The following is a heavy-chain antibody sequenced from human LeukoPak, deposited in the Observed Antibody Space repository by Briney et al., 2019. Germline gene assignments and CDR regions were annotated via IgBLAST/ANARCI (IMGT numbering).Heavy chain of an antibody. CDR1: GFTFSSYA. CDR3: ARDRGYSYGPFDY. J-gene: IGHJ4*02. Sequence: GGSLRLSCAASGFTFSSYAMSWVRQAPGKGLEWVSAISGSGGSTYYADSVKGRFTISRDNSKNTLYLQMNSLRAEDTAVYYCARDRGYSYGPFDYWGQGTLVTVSS. D-gene: IGHD5-18*01. V-gene: IGHV3-23*01. CDR2: ISGSGGST.